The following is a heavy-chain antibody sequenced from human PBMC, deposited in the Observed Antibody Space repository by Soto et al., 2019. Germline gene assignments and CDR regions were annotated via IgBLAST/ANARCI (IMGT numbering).Heavy chain of an antibody. J-gene: IGHJ4*02. Sequence: ASETLFLTCTVSGGSVSSGSYYWSWIRQPPGKGLEWIGYIYYSGSTNYNPSLKSRVTISVDKSKNQFSLKLSSVTAADTAVYYCARGGYSSGWYMGGGLGIYYFDYWGQGTLVTVSS. V-gene: IGHV4-61*01. CDR2: IYYSGST. CDR1: GGSVSSGSYY. CDR3: ARGGYSSGWYMGGGLGIYYFDY. D-gene: IGHD6-19*01.